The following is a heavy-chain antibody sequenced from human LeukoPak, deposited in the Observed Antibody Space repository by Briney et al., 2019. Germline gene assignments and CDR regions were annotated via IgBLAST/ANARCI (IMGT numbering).Heavy chain of an antibody. CDR1: GGSISSGGYS. CDR2: IYHSGST. J-gene: IGHJ4*02. V-gene: IGHV4-30-2*01. Sequence: SETLSLTCAVSGGSISSGGYSWSWIRQPPGKGLEWIGYIYHSGSTYYNPSLKSRVTISVDRSRNQFSLNLSSVTAADTAVYYCVRGADYGYYFDYWGQGTRVTVSS. D-gene: IGHD4-17*01. CDR3: VRGADYGYYFDY.